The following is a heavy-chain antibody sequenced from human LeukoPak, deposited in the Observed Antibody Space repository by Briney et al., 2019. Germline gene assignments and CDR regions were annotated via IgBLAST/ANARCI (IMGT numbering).Heavy chain of an antibody. V-gene: IGHV1-69*04. CDR1: GGTFSSYA. D-gene: IGHD2-2*01. J-gene: IGHJ4*02. CDR3: ARSCSSTSCYQDY. Sequence: ASVKVSCKASGGTFSSYAISWVRQAPGQGLEWMGRIIPILGIANYAQKFQGRVTITADKSTSTAYMELSSLRSEDTAVYYCARSCSSTSCYQDYWGQGTLVTVSS. CDR2: IIPILGIA.